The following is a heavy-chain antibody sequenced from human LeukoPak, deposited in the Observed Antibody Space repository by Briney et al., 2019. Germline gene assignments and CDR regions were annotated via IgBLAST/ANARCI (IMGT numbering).Heavy chain of an antibody. J-gene: IGHJ4*02. CDR2: ISSSSSYI. V-gene: IGHV3-21*01. CDR1: GFTFSSYS. CDR3: ARDAAVRGVIITPTDY. D-gene: IGHD3-10*01. Sequence: GGSLRLSCAASGFTFSSYSMNWVRQAPGKGLEWVSSISSSSSYIYYADSVKGRFTISRDNAKNSLYLQMNSLRAEDTAVYYCARDAAVRGVIITPTDYWGQGTLVTVSS.